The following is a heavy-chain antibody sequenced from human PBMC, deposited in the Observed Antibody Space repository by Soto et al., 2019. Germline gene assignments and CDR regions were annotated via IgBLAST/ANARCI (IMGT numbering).Heavy chain of an antibody. CDR1: RFTFSSYW. D-gene: IGHD1-7*01. CDR2: IKEDGSES. J-gene: IGHJ4*02. Sequence: EVQLVESGGGLVQPGGSLRLSCAASRFTFSSYWMSWVRQAPGKGLEWVANIKEDGSESYYVDSVKGRFTISRDNAKNSLYLQMNSLRAVDTAVYYCAREPRRGETTKGFDYWGQGALVTVSS. V-gene: IGHV3-7*03. CDR3: AREPRRGETTKGFDY.